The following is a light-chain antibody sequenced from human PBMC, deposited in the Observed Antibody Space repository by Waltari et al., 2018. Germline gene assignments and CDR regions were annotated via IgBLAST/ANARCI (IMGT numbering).Light chain of an antibody. V-gene: IGKV4-1*01. CDR3: QQYYSSPLT. CDR2: WAS. CDR1: QSVLYSTNKKND. J-gene: IGKJ4*01. Sequence: DIVMTESPDSLAVSMGERATINCQSSQSVLYSTNKKNDLAWDQPKLRQPPKLLICWASTRASGVPDRFSGSGSGTDFTLPISILKAEDVAVYYCQQYYSSPLTFGGGTKVEIK.